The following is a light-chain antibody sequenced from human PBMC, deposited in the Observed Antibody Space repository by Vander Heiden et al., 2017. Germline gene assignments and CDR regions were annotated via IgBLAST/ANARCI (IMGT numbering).Light chain of an antibody. CDR2: AAS. J-gene: IGKJ3*01. CDR3: QQYYGYPFT. V-gene: IGKV1-8*01. CDR1: QGISSY. Sequence: IRMTQSPSSFSASTGDRVTITCRASQGISSYLAWYQQKPGKAPKLLIYAASTLQTGVPSRFSGSGSGTDFTLTISCLQSEDFATYSCQQYYGYPFTFGPGTRVDIK.